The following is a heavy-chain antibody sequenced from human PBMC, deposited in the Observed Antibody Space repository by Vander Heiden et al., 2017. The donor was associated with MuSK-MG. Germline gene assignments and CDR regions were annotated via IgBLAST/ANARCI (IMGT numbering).Heavy chain of an antibody. CDR2: INPDSGGT. CDR3: ARGRYNWNYKDHYFYMNG. CDR1: GYTFTGYY. D-gene: IGHD1-7*01. J-gene: IGHJ6*03. Sequence: QVQLVQSGAEVKKPGASVKVSCKASGYTFTGYYIHWVRQAPGQGLEWMGWINPDSGGTNYAQKFQGRVTMTRDTSISTAYMDLSRLTSDDTAVYYCARGRYNWNYKDHYFYMNGWGKGTTVTVSS. V-gene: IGHV1-2*02.